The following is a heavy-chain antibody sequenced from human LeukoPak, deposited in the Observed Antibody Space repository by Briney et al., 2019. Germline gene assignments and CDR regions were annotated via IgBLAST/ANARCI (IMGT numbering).Heavy chain of an antibody. CDR3: VKDPRDYGDY. Sequence: PGGSLRLSCAASGFTFSSYNMKWVRQAPGKGLEYVSAITGNGGRTYYADSVKGKFTISRDNSKNTLYLQMSSLRVEDTAVYYCVKDPRDYGDYWGQGTLVTVSS. CDR1: GFTFSSYN. D-gene: IGHD4-17*01. J-gene: IGHJ4*02. V-gene: IGHV3-64D*09. CDR2: ITGNGGRT.